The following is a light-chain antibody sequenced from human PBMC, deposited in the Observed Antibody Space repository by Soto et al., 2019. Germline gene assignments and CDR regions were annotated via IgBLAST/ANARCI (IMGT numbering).Light chain of an antibody. CDR1: SSDVGGYNY. CDR3: SSYTSSSTLL. J-gene: IGLJ2*01. V-gene: IGLV2-14*01. CDR2: DVS. Sequence: QSALTQPASVSGSPGQSITISCTGTSSDVGGYNYVSWYQQHPGKAPKLMIYDVSNRPSGVSNRFSGSKSGNTASLTISGLQAEDEADYYCSSYTSSSTLLFCGGTKVTGL.